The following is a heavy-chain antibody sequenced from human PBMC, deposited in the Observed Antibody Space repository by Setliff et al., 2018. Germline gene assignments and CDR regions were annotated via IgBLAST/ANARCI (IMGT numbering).Heavy chain of an antibody. CDR3: AREGIRGYFYYYMDV. Sequence: HPGGSLRLSCAASGPAFSNYYMSWVRQAPGKGLQWVANIKQDGSETYYADSVQGRFTISRDKNSLYLQMHSLRAEDTAVYYCAREGIRGYFYYYMDVWGKGTTVTVS. V-gene: IGHV3-7*03. CDR2: IKQDGSET. J-gene: IGHJ6*03. CDR1: GPAFSNYY.